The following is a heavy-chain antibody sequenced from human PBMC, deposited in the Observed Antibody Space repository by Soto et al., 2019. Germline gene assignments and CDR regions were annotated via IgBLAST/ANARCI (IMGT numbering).Heavy chain of an antibody. J-gene: IGHJ6*02. CDR2: LSSTGGST. Sequence: EVQLLESGGGLAQPGGSLRLSCEVSGFTFRKYVMTWVRQAPGKGLEWVSSLSSTGGSTYDADSVKGRFTVSRDNSKNTLFLQMNSLRAEDTAIYYCAKDQGFLEWIPQGGVDVGGPGTTVAVSS. V-gene: IGHV3-23*01. CDR1: GFTFRKYV. D-gene: IGHD3-3*01. CDR3: AKDQGFLEWIPQGGVDV.